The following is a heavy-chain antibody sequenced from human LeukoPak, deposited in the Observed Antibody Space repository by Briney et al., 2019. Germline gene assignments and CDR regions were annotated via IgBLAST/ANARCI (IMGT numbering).Heavy chain of an antibody. CDR3: ARVGSLGYCSSTSCFFDY. J-gene: IGHJ4*02. CDR2: ISSSSSYI. D-gene: IGHD2-2*01. V-gene: IGHV3-21*01. Sequence: PGGSLRLSCAASGFTFSSYNMNWVRQAPGKGLEWVSSISSSSSYIYYADSVKGRFTISRDNAKNSLYLQVNSLRAEDTAVYYCARVGSLGYCSSTSCFFDYWGQGTLVTVSS. CDR1: GFTFSSYN.